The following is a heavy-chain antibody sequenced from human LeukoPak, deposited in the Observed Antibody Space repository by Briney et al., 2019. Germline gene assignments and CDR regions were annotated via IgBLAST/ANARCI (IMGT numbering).Heavy chain of an antibody. Sequence: GRSLGLSCAASGFTFDDYAMHWVRQAPGKGLGWVSGISWSSGSIGYADSVKGRFTISRDNAKNSLYLQMNSLRTEDMALYFCAKAGSSGYYNDAFDIWGQGTMVTVSS. CDR3: AKAGSSGYYNDAFDI. V-gene: IGHV3-9*03. J-gene: IGHJ3*02. CDR1: GFTFDDYA. CDR2: ISWSSGSI. D-gene: IGHD3-22*01.